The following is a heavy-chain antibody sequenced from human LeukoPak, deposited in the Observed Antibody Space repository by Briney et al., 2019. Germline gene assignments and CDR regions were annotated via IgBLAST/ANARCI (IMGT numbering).Heavy chain of an antibody. CDR3: ARAMYDSSGYYFIDY. CDR1: GGSISSYY. V-gene: IGHV4-4*07. Sequence: SGTLSLTCTVSGGSISSYYWSWIRQPAGKGLECIGRIYASGSTNYNPSLKSRVTMSVDTSKNQFSLKLSSVTAADTAVYYCARAMYDSSGYYFIDYWGQGTLVTVSS. D-gene: IGHD3-22*01. J-gene: IGHJ4*02. CDR2: IYASGST.